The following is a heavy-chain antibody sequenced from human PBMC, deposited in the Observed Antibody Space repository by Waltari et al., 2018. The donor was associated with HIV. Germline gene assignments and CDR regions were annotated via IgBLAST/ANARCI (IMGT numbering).Heavy chain of an antibody. CDR2: FRGGGET. CDR3: VKDSGRAADVFDL. J-gene: IGHJ3*01. CDR1: GFIFTDFA. V-gene: IGHV3-23*01. Sequence: QLLESGGGLVEPGGSLRLSCAASGFIFTDFAMDWVRQAPGKGWGWVSVFRGGGETFYVDSVKGRFTISRDNSKNTLYLQMNSLRADDAAVYYCVKDSGRAADVFDLWGQGTMVTVSS. D-gene: IGHD3-10*01.